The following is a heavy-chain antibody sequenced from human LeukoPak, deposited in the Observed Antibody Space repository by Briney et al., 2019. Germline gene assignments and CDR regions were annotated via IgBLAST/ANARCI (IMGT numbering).Heavy chain of an antibody. J-gene: IGHJ4*02. CDR2: IYYSGST. V-gene: IGHV4-59*12. Sequence: SETLSLTCTVSGGSISSYYWSWIRKPPGKGLEWIGYIYYSGSTNYNSSLKSRVTISVDTSKNQFSLKLGSVTAADTAVYYCARAGSPRITYYYGSGSGGFDYWGQGTLVTVSS. CDR1: GGSISSYY. CDR3: ARAGSPRITYYYGSGSGGFDY. D-gene: IGHD3-10*01.